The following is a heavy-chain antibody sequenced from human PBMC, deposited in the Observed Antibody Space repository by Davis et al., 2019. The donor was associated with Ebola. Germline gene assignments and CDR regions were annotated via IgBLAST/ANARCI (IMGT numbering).Heavy chain of an antibody. J-gene: IGHJ6*03. V-gene: IGHV3-7*03. Sequence: GESLKISCAASGFTFSSYWMSWVRQAPGKGLEWVANIKQDGSEKYYVDSVKGRFTISRDNAKNSLYLQMNSLRAEDTAVYYCARRGSSSGWYAYYYMDVWGKGTTVTVSS. CDR3: ARRGSSSGWYAYYYMDV. CDR2: IKQDGSEK. CDR1: GFTFSSYW. D-gene: IGHD6-19*01.